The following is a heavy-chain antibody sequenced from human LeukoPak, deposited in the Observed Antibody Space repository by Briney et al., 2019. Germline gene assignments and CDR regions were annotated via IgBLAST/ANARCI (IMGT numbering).Heavy chain of an antibody. CDR2: IYYSGST. Sequence: PSETLSLTCTVSGGSISSYYWSWIRQPPGKGLEWIGYIYYSGSTNYNPSLKSRVTISVDTSKNQFSLKLSSVTAADTAVYYCARAIAVVPAAIGPPAAFDTWGQGTMVTVSS. D-gene: IGHD2-2*01. CDR1: GGSISSYY. J-gene: IGHJ3*02. V-gene: IGHV4-59*01. CDR3: ARAIAVVPAAIGPPAAFDT.